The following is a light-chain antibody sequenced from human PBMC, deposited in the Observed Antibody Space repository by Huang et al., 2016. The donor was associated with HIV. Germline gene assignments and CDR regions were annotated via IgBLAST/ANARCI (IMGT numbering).Light chain of an antibody. V-gene: IGKV1-9*01. CDR2: ATS. Sequence: IQLTQSPSSLSVFVGDRVTITCRASQDITNHLAWYQHKPGEAPKLLIYATSTLQSGVPSRFSGSGSGSDFTLIIASLQPEDSATYYCQQVNSYPFTFGGGSKVEIK. J-gene: IGKJ4*01. CDR3: QQVNSYPFT. CDR1: QDITNH.